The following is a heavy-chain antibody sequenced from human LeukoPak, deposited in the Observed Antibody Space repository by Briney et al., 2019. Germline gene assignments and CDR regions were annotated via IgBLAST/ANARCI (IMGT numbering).Heavy chain of an antibody. Sequence: SVTVSCTASGGTFSSYDISWVRQTPGQGLEWMGRIITMLDIANYAQTFQGRVTITADTSTSTAYMELSSLRPDDTAVYYCARGSTAMAPFDYWGQGTLVTVSS. CDR3: ARGSTAMAPFDY. CDR1: GGTFSSYD. V-gene: IGHV1-69*04. CDR2: IITMLDIA. J-gene: IGHJ4*02. D-gene: IGHD5-18*01.